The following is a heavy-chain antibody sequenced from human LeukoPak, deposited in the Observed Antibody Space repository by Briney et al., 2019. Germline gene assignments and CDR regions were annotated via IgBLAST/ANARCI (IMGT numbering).Heavy chain of an antibody. CDR1: GGTFGSYA. CDR2: IIPIFGTA. V-gene: IGHV1-69*13. J-gene: IGHJ4*02. CDR3: ARALAYGSGSPFLPLDY. Sequence: SVKVSCKASGGTFGSYAISWVRQAPGQGLEWMGGIIPIFGTANYAQKFQGRVTITADESTSTAYMELSSLRSEDTAVYYCARALAYGSGSPFLPLDYWGQGTLVTVSS. D-gene: IGHD3-10*01.